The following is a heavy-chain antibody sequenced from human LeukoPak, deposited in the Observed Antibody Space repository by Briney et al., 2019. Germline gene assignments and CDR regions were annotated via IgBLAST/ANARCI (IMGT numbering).Heavy chain of an antibody. CDR3: ARSQPLAYFDL. CDR2: IIPIFGTA. CDR1: GGSFNSYA. J-gene: IGHJ2*01. V-gene: IGHV1-69*06. Sequence: SVKVSCKASGGSFNSYAISWVRQAPGQGLEWMGGIIPIFGTANYAQKFQGRVTITADKSTYTAYMELSSLRSEDTAVYYCARSQPLAYFDLWGRGTLVTVSS.